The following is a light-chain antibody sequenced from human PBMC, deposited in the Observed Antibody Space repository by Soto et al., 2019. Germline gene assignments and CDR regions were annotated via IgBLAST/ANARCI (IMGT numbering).Light chain of an antibody. J-gene: IGKJ1*01. Sequence: DIQVTQSPSSLSASVGDRVTITCRASQSISSYLNWYRQKPGRAPNLLIYAASKLQSGVPSRFSGSGSGTDFTLTISSLPPGDFAIYYCHQSYSAPWTFGQGTKVEIK. CDR1: QSISSY. CDR3: HQSYSAPWT. V-gene: IGKV1-39*01. CDR2: AAS.